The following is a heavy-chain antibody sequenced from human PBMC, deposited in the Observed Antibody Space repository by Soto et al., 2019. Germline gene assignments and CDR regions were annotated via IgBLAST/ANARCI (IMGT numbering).Heavy chain of an antibody. CDR3: ARGIVVVVAATDYYYGMDV. J-gene: IGHJ6*02. Sequence: PSETLSLTCTVSGGSISSGDYYWSWIRQPPGKGLEWIGYIYYSGSTYYNPSLKSRVTISVDTSKNQFPLKLSSVTAADTAVYYCARGIVVVVAATDYYYGMDVWGQGTTVTVSS. V-gene: IGHV4-30-4*01. CDR2: IYYSGST. D-gene: IGHD2-15*01. CDR1: GGSISSGDYY.